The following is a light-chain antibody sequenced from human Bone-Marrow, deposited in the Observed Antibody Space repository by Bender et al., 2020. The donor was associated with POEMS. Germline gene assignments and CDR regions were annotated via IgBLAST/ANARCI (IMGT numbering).Light chain of an antibody. CDR2: DVT. Sequence: QSALTQPASVSGSPGQSITISCTGGSRDVGGYDFVSWYQQYPGKAPKLMIFDVTNRPSGVSNRFSGSKSGNTASLTISGLLAEDEADYYCASYSAITTLWVFGGGTKLTVL. CDR1: SRDVGGYDF. CDR3: ASYSAITTLWV. J-gene: IGLJ3*02. V-gene: IGLV2-14*01.